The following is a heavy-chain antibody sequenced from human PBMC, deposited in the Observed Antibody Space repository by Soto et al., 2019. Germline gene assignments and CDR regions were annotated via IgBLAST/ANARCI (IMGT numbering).Heavy chain of an antibody. CDR1: GFTFSSYA. J-gene: IGHJ4*02. D-gene: IGHD4-4*01. V-gene: IGHV3-30-3*01. CDR2: ISYDGSNK. Sequence: QVQLVESGGGVVQPGRSLRLSCAASGFTFSSYAMHWVRQAPGKGLEWVAVISYDGSNKYYADSVKGRFTISRDNSKNTLYLQMNSLRAEDTAVYYCASPDRSTVTTYFSYWGQGTLVTVSS. CDR3: ASPDRSTVTTYFSY.